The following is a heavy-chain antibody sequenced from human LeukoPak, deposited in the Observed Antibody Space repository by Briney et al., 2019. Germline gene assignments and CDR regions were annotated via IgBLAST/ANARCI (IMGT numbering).Heavy chain of an antibody. Sequence: GGSLRLSCAASGFTFRSYVMSWVRQAPGKGLEWVSTISGSSVTTYYADSVKGRFTISRDNSKNTLYLQMNSLRAEDTAVYYCAREQSSYYDFWSGYPRGAFDIWGQGTMVTVSS. CDR1: GFTFRSYV. CDR2: ISGSSVTT. V-gene: IGHV3-23*01. J-gene: IGHJ3*02. CDR3: AREQSSYYDFWSGYPRGAFDI. D-gene: IGHD3-3*01.